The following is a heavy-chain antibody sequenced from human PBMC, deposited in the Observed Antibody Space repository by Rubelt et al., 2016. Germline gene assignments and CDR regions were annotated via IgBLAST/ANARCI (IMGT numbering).Heavy chain of an antibody. D-gene: IGHD3-10*01. CDR1: GYTLTELS. CDR3: ATRSLWFGEIDRYFDY. V-gene: IGHV1-24*01. J-gene: IGHJ4*02. Sequence: QVQLVQSGAEVKKPGASVKVSCKVSGYTLTELSMHWVRQAPGKGLEWMGGFDPEDGETIYAQKFQGRVSMTEDTSTDKAYMERSSLRSEDTAVYYCATRSLWFGEIDRYFDYWGQGTLVTVSS. CDR2: FDPEDGET.